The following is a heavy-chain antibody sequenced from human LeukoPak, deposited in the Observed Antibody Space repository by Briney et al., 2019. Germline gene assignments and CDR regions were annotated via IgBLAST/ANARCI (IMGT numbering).Heavy chain of an antibody. CDR2: ISSSSSYI. D-gene: IGHD3-10*01. J-gene: IGHJ4*02. CDR3: AIVWSGELKLFDY. Sequence: GGSLRLSCAASGFTFTSYWMHWVRQAPGKGLEWVSSISSSSSYIYYADSVKGRFTISRDNAKNSLYLQMNSLRAEDTAVYYCAIVWSGELKLFDYWGQGTLVTVSS. CDR1: GFTFTSYW. V-gene: IGHV3-21*01.